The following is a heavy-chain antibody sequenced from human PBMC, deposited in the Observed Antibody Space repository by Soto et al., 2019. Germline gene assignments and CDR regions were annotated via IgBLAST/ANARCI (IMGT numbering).Heavy chain of an antibody. CDR1: GGTFSSYA. Sequence: QVQLVQSGAEVKKPGSSVKVSCKASGGTFSSYAISWVRQAPGQGLEWMGGIIPIFGTADYAQKFQGRVTITADESTSTASMERRSLRSEDTAVYYCASHSGSSPEGRYYYGMDVWGQGTTVTVSS. V-gene: IGHV1-69*12. CDR3: ASHSGSSPEGRYYYGMDV. J-gene: IGHJ6*02. CDR2: IIPIFGTA. D-gene: IGHD1-26*01.